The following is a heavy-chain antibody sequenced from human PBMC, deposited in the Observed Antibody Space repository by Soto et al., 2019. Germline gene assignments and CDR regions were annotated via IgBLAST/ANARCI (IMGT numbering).Heavy chain of an antibody. CDR1: GGSFSGYY. D-gene: IGHD2-2*01. CDR3: ARGRGDIVVVPAAMVHYYYYGMDV. CDR2: INHSGST. Sequence: SETLSLTCAAYGGSFSGYYWSWIRQPPGKGLEWIGEINHSGSTNYNPSLKSRVTISVDTSKNQFSLKLSSVTAADTAVYYCARGRGDIVVVPAAMVHYYYYGMDVWGQGTTVTVSS. V-gene: IGHV4-34*01. J-gene: IGHJ6*02.